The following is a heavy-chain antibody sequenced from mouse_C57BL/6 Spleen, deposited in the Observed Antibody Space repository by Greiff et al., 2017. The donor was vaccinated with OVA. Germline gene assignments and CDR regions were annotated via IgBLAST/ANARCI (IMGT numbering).Heavy chain of an antibody. D-gene: IGHD2-10*02. CDR1: GFTFSDFY. J-gene: IGHJ3*01. CDR2: SRNKANDYTT. V-gene: IGHV7-1*01. Sequence: EVQRVESGGGLVQSGRSLRLSCATSGFTFSDFYMEWVRQAPGKGLEWIAASRNKANDYTTEYSASVKGRFIVSRDTSQSILYLQMNALRAEDTAIYYCARDLYGGFAYWGQGTLVTVSA. CDR3: ARDLYGGFAY.